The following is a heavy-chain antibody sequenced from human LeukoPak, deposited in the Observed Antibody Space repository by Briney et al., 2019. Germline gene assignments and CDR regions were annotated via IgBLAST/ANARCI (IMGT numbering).Heavy chain of an antibody. CDR1: GFTFSSYG. D-gene: IGHD3-3*01. CDR2: IRYDGNRK. J-gene: IGHJ4*02. CDR3: ARDECAFSYGLVDY. Sequence: GGSLRLSCVASGFTFSSYGMHWVRQAPGKGLEWVAFIRYDGNRKYYADSVKGRFTISRDNSKNTLYLQMNSLRAEDTALFYCARDECAFSYGLVDYWGQGTLVTVSS. V-gene: IGHV3-30*02.